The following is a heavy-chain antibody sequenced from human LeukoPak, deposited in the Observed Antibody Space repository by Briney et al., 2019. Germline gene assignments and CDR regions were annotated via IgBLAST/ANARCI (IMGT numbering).Heavy chain of an antibody. CDR1: GVTFSNAW. CDR2: IKSKTDGGTT. Sequence: GGSLRLSCAVSGVTFSNAWMSWVRQPPGKGLDWVDRIKSKTDGGTTDYAAPVKARFTISRDDSKNTLYLQMNSQKTEDTAVYYCTTGEYYFDYWGQGTLVPVSP. D-gene: IGHD2/OR15-2a*01. CDR3: TTGEYYFDY. J-gene: IGHJ4*02. V-gene: IGHV3-15*01.